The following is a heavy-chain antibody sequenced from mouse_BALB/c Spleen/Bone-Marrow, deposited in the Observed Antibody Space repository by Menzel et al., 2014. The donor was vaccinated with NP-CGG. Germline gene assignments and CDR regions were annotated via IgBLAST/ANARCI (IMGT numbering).Heavy chain of an antibody. J-gene: IGHJ3*01. V-gene: IGHV14-3*02. Sequence: EVLLQESGAELVKPGASVKLSCTASGFNIKDTYMHWVKQRPEQGLEWIGRIDPANGNTKYDPKFQGKATITADTSSNTAYLQLSSLTSEDTAVYYCARGGAFAYWGQGTLVTVSA. CDR2: IDPANGNT. CDR3: ARGGAFAY. CDR1: GFNIKDTY.